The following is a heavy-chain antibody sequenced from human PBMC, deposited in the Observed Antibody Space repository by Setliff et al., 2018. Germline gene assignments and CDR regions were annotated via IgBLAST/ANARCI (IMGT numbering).Heavy chain of an antibody. CDR1: GHMFTSNA. CDR3: TTDNRQLVHNWFDP. V-gene: IGHV1-46*01. Sequence: ASVKVSCKASGHMFTSNAMHWVRQAPGQGLEWMGVIDPSGTRTVSAQSFKGRITLTRDTSTDTAYMEVNSLKSEDTAVYYCTTDNRQLVHNWFDPWGQGTLVTVS. J-gene: IGHJ5*02. D-gene: IGHD6-13*01. CDR2: IDPSGTRT.